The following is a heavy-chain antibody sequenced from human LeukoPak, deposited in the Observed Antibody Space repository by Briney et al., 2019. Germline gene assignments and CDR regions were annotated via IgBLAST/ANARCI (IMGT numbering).Heavy chain of an antibody. Sequence: ASVKVSCKASGYTFTGYYMHWVRQAPGQGLEWMGWISAYNGNTNYAQKLQGRVTMTTDTSTSTAYMELRSLRSDDTAVYYCARGGQYYYDSSGYYQYWGQGTLVTVSS. V-gene: IGHV1-18*04. CDR1: GYTFTGYY. CDR3: ARGGQYYYDSSGYYQY. D-gene: IGHD3-22*01. CDR2: ISAYNGNT. J-gene: IGHJ4*02.